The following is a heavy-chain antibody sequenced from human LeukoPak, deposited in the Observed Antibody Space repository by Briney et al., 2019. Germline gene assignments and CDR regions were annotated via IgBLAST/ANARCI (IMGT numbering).Heavy chain of an antibody. CDR1: GFTFSNAW. CDR2: IKSKTDGGTT. V-gene: IGHV3-15*01. D-gene: IGHD1-7*01. J-gene: IGHJ5*02. CDR3: TTDHISYNWNYGSYWFDP. Sequence: GGSLRLSCAASGFTFSNAWMSWVRKAPGKGLEWVGRIKSKTDGGTTDYAAPVKGRFTISRDDSKNTLYLQMNSLKTEDTAVYYCTTDHISYNWNYGSYWFDPWGQGTLVTVSS.